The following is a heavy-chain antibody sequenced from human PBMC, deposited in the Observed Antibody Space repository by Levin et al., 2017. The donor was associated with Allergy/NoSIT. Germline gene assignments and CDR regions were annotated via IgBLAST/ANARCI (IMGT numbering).Heavy chain of an antibody. V-gene: IGHV1-69*01. CDR2: IIPIFGTA. D-gene: IGHD6-13*01. Sequence: GGSLRLSCKASGGTFSSYAISWVRQAPGQGLEWMGGIIPIFGTANYAQKFQGRVTITADESTSTAYMELSSLRSEDTAVYYCARVDRAAAGTDYYYGMDVWGQGTTVTVSS. CDR3: ARVDRAAAGTDYYYGMDV. CDR1: GGTFSSYA. J-gene: IGHJ6*02.